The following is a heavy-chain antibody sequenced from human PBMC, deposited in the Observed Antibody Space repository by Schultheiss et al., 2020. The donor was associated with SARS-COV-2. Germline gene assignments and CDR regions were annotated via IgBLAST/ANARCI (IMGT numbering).Heavy chain of an antibody. J-gene: IGHJ5*02. CDR1: GFTFSSYG. CDR2: ISSSSSTI. D-gene: IGHD2-15*01. Sequence: GESLKISCAASGFTFSSYGMHWVRQAPGKGLEWVSSISSSSSTIYYADSVKGRFTISRDNSKNTLYLQMNSLRAEDTAVYYCARDATEEYWFDPWGQGTLVTVSS. CDR3: ARDATEEYWFDP. V-gene: IGHV3-48*01.